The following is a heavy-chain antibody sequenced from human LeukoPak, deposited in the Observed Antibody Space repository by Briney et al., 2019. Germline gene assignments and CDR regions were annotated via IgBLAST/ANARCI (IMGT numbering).Heavy chain of an antibody. J-gene: IGHJ4*02. D-gene: IGHD3-22*01. CDR2: IFSSSTYI. CDR1: GFAFNTYS. CDR3: ARRNHYDNKEIDY. V-gene: IGHV3-21*01. Sequence: GGSLRLSCAASGFAFNTYSMNWVRQAPGKGLEWVSFIFSSSTYIYYTDSVKGRFTISRDNARNSLYLQMNSLRAEDTAVYYCARRNHYDNKEIDYWGQGTLVTVSS.